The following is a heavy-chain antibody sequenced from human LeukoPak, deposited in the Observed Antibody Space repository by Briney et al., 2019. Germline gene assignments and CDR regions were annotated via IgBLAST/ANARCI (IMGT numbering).Heavy chain of an antibody. CDR2: ISWNSGSI. D-gene: IGHD3-22*01. J-gene: IGHJ4*02. V-gene: IGHV3-9*03. CDR3: AKDIASQDNYYDSSGLSS. CDR1: GFTFDDYA. Sequence: GGSLRLSCAAAGFTFDDYAMHWVRQAPGKGLEWVSGISWNSGSIGYADSVKGRFTISRDNAKNSLYLQMNSLRAEDMALYYCAKDIASQDNYYDSSGLSSWGQGALVTVSS.